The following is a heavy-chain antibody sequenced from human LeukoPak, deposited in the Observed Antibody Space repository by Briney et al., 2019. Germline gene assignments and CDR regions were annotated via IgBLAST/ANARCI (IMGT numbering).Heavy chain of an antibody. Sequence: GGSLRLSCAASGFTFSNYAMSWVRQAPGKGLEWVSAIRSNRVTIYGADSVKGRFTISRDNSKNTLYLEMKSLRADDTAVYYCARVQLSAEGGELDPWGQGTLVIVSS. CDR1: GFTFSNYA. CDR3: ARVQLSAEGGELDP. J-gene: IGHJ5*02. V-gene: IGHV3-23*01. D-gene: IGHD1-1*01. CDR2: IRSNRVTI.